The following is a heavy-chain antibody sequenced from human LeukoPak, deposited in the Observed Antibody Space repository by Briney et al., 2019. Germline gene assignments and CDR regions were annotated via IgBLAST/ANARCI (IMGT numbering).Heavy chain of an antibody. J-gene: IGHJ4*02. CDR1: GFTFTSYG. CDR3: ARDLSPVVRASPMGY. D-gene: IGHD3-10*01. CDR2: ITYDGYYK. V-gene: IGHV3-30*03. Sequence: GGSLRLSCAASGFTFTSYGMHWVRQAPGKGLEWVALITYDGYYKYYSDSVKGRFTISSDTSKNTLYLQMNSLRTEDTAVYYCARDLSPVVRASPMGYWGQGTLVTVSS.